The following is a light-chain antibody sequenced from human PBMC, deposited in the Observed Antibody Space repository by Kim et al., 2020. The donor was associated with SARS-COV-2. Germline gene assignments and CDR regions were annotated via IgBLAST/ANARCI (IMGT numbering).Light chain of an antibody. CDR2: VAS. CDR3: LQDYNYPWT. J-gene: IGKJ1*01. CDR1: QGIGND. Sequence: AIQMTQSPSSLSASVGDRVTITCRASQGIGNDLGWYQQKPGKAPKPLIFVASSLQSGVPSRFSGSGSGTDFTLTISSLQPEDFATYYCLQDYNYPWTFGQGTKVDIK. V-gene: IGKV1-6*01.